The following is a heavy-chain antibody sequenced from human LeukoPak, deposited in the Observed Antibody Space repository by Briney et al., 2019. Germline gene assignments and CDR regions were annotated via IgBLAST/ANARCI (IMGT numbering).Heavy chain of an antibody. Sequence: ASVKVSCKASGYSLTDFYIHWVRQAPGQGLEWMGWINPNSGTTLYAQRFQGSVTMARDTTINTADLDFSSLRFDDTAVYYCARGSRGELPKWAYWGQGTLVTVSS. J-gene: IGHJ4*02. D-gene: IGHD1-26*01. CDR3: ARGSRGELPKWAY. CDR1: GYSLTDFY. CDR2: INPNSGTT. V-gene: IGHV1-2*02.